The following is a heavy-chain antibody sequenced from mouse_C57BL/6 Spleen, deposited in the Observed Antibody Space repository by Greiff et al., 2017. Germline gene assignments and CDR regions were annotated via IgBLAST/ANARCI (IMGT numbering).Heavy chain of an antibody. D-gene: IGHD1-1*01. Sequence: EVKLVESEGGLVQPGSSMKLSCTASGFTFSDYYMAWVRQVPEKGLEWVANINYDGSSTYYLDSLKSRFIISRDNAKNILYLQMSSLKSEDTATYYCARVDYYGYYAMDYWGQGTSVTVSS. V-gene: IGHV5-16*01. J-gene: IGHJ4*01. CDR1: GFTFSDYY. CDR2: INYDGSST. CDR3: ARVDYYGYYAMDY.